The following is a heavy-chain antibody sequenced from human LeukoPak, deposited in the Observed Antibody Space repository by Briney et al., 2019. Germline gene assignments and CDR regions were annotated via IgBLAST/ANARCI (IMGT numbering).Heavy chain of an antibody. CDR1: GYSFNTYW. CDR3: ARRDARPDAFDV. J-gene: IGHJ3*01. CDR2: IYLEYSGT. V-gene: IGHV5-51*01. Sequence: GESPKISCKGSGYSFNTYWIGWVRQMPGKGLEWMGIIYLEYSGTRYRPSFQGQVTISADKSISTAYLQWRSLKASDTAMYYCARRDARPDAFDVWGQGTIVTVAS.